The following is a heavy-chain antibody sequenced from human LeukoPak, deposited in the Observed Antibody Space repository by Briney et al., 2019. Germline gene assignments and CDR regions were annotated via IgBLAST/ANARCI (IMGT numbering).Heavy chain of an antibody. Sequence: PSETLSLTCTVSGGSISSYYWSWIRQSPGKGLEWIGYIYYSGITNYNPSLKSRVTISVDTSKNQFSLKLSSVTAADTAVYYCARFPPPGYGSNSGAHAFDIWGQGTMVTVSS. J-gene: IGHJ3*02. CDR3: ARFPPPGYGSNSGAHAFDI. CDR1: GGSISSYY. CDR2: IYYSGIT. D-gene: IGHD4-23*01. V-gene: IGHV4-59*01.